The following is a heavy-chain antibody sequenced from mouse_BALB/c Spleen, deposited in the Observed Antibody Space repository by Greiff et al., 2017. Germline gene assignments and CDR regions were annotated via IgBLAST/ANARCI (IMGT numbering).Heavy chain of an antibody. CDR1: GFTFSSYG. D-gene: IGHD2-3*01. J-gene: IGHJ4*01. Sequence: DVKLVESGGGLVQPGGSLKLSCAASGFTFSSYGMSWVRQTPDKRLELVATINSNGGSTYYPDSVKGRFTISRDNAKNTLYLQMSSLKSEDTAMYYCARGDGYYAMDYWGQGTSVTVSS. CDR2: INSNGGST. CDR3: ARGDGYYAMDY. V-gene: IGHV5-6-3*01.